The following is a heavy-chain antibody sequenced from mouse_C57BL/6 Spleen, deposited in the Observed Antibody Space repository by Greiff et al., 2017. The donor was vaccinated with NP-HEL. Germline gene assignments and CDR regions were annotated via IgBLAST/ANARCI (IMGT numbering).Heavy chain of an antibody. CDR1: GYSITSGYY. Sequence: DVKLQESGPGLVKPSQSLSLTCSVTGYSITSGYYWNWIRQFPGNKLEWMGYISYDGSNNYNPSLKNRISITRDTSKNQFFLKLNSVTTEDTAKYYCARLLRSQGGYFDVWGTGTTVTVSS. V-gene: IGHV3-6*01. CDR3: ARLLRSQGGYFDV. J-gene: IGHJ1*03. D-gene: IGHD1-1*01. CDR2: ISYDGSN.